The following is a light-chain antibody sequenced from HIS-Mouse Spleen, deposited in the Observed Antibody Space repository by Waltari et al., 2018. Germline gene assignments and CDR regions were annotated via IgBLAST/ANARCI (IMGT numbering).Light chain of an antibody. J-gene: IGLJ2*01. CDR1: KLGDKY. CDR3: QAWDG. Sequence: SYDLTQPPSVSVSPGQTASITCSGDKLGDKYACWYQQKPGQSPVLVIYQDSKRPSGIPERFSGSNSGNTATLTISGTQAMDEADYYCQAWDGFGGGTKLTVL. CDR2: QDS. V-gene: IGLV3-1*01.